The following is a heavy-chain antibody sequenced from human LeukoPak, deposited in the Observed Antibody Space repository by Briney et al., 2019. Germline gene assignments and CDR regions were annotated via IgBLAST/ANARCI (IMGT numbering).Heavy chain of an antibody. D-gene: IGHD3-10*01. V-gene: IGHV6-1*01. Sequence: SQTLSLTCAISGDSVSSNSAAWNWIRQSPSRGLEWLGRTYYRSKWYNDYAVSVKSRITINPDTSKNQFSLQLNSVTPGDTAVYYCARGLLWFGELSDWFDPWGQGTLVTVSS. J-gene: IGHJ5*02. CDR3: ARGLLWFGELSDWFDP. CDR1: GDSVSSNSAA. CDR2: TYYRSKWYN.